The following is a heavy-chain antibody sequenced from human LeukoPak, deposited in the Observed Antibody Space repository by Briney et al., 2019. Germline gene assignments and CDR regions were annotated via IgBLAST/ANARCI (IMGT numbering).Heavy chain of an antibody. CDR3: VRGNYDNRGYSNAFDI. CDR1: GASIRISY. CDR2: IYYNGNT. D-gene: IGHD3-22*01. V-gene: IGHV4-59*01. Sequence: PSETLSLTCTVSGASIRISYWSWIRQPPGKRLEWIGYIYYNGNTNSNPSLKSRVTISADTSKNQFSLKLSSVTAADTAIYYCVRGNYDNRGYSNAFDIWGQGTMVTVSS. J-gene: IGHJ3*02.